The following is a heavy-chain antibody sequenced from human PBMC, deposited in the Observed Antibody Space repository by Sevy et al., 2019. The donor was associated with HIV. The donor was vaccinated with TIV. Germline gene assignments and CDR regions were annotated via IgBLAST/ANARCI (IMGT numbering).Heavy chain of an antibody. V-gene: IGHV4-34*01. CDR3: ARHCSSISCSHVFDI. CDR1: GGSFSGYY. CDR2: INHGGST. D-gene: IGHD2-2*01. J-gene: IGHJ3*02. Sequence: SEMSLTCAVYGGSFSGYYWSWIRQPPGKGLEWIGEINHGGSTNYNPSLKSRVTISLDTSKNQFSLKLTSMTAADTALYYCARHCSSISCSHVFDIWGQGTMVTVSS.